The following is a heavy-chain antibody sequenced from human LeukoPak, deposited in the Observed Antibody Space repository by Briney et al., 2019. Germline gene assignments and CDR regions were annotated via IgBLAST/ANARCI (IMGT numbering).Heavy chain of an antibody. V-gene: IGHV3-30-3*01. CDR1: GFTFSSYA. D-gene: IGHD3-10*01. CDR2: ISYDGSNK. CDR3: ATGPRSGSFQF. Sequence: PGGSLRLSCAASGFTFSSYAMHWVRQAPGKGLEWVAVISYDGSNKYYADSVKGRFTISRDNSNNTLYLQINSLRVDDTAIYYCATGPRSGSFQFWGRGTQVIVSS. J-gene: IGHJ4*02.